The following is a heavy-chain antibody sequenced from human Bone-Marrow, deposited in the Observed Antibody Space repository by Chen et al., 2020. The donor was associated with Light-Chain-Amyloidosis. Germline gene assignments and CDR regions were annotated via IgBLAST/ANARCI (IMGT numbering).Heavy chain of an antibody. CDR3: ARRRDGYNFDY. J-gene: IGHJ4*02. Sequence: EVQLEHSGREEKKRGEALEIACKGTGTTFPNYWISWVRQMPGKGLEWMGVIYPDDADARYSPSFEGQVTISADKSITTAYLQWRGLKASDTAMYYCARRRDGYNFDYWGQGTLVTVSS. D-gene: IGHD5-12*01. CDR2: IYPDDADA. V-gene: IGHV5-51*01. CDR1: GTTFPNYW.